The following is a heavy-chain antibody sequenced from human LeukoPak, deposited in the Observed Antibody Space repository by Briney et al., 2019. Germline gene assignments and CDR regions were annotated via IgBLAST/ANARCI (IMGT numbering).Heavy chain of an antibody. Sequence: GGSLRLSCAASGFTFSSYWMSWVRQAPGKGLEWVANIKEDGSEKYYVDSVRGRFTISRDNAKNSLYLYMNSLRAEDTALYYCVRGDSRDYWGQGTLVTVSS. D-gene: IGHD3-22*01. CDR1: GFTFSSYW. CDR2: IKEDGSEK. J-gene: IGHJ4*02. CDR3: VRGDSRDY. V-gene: IGHV3-7*04.